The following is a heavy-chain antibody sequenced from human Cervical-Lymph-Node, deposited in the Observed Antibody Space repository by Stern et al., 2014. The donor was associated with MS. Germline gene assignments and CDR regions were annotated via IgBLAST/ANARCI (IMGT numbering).Heavy chain of an antibody. J-gene: IGHJ4*02. Sequence: VQLVESGAEVEQPGGSLRISCKASGYTFTNYYVHWVRQAPGQRLVWVAIINPTTGRTSYAQRFQGRVTMTRDTSTNTAYMELSSLGPEDTAVYFCARAQDYSNVVANYWGQGTLVTVSS. D-gene: IGHD2-8*01. V-gene: IGHV1-46*03. CDR2: INPTTGRT. CDR1: GYTFTNYY. CDR3: ARAQDYSNVVANY.